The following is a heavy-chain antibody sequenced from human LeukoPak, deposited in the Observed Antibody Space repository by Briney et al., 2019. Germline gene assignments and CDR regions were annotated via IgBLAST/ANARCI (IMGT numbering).Heavy chain of an antibody. Sequence: ASVKVSCKASGYTFTSYGISWVRQAPGQGLEWMGWISAYNGNTNYAQKLQGRVTMTTDTSTSTAYMELRSLRSDDTAVYYCARVGVTIFGVVKGYFDYWGQGTLVTVSS. CDR1: GYTFTSYG. CDR2: ISAYNGNT. D-gene: IGHD3-3*01. V-gene: IGHV1-18*01. J-gene: IGHJ4*02. CDR3: ARVGVTIFGVVKGYFDY.